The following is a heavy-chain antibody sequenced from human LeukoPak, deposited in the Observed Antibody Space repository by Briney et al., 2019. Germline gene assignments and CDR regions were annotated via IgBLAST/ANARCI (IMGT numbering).Heavy chain of an antibody. Sequence: GASVKVSCKTSGYTFTRYYMHWVRQAPGQGLEWMGWINPNSGGTNYAQNFQGRVTMTRDTSISTAYMELSRLRSDDTAVYYCARIYPDGIAAAGTFDYWGQGTLVTVSS. CDR3: ARIYPDGIAAAGTFDY. J-gene: IGHJ4*02. CDR1: GYTFTRYY. V-gene: IGHV1-2*02. CDR2: INPNSGGT. D-gene: IGHD6-13*01.